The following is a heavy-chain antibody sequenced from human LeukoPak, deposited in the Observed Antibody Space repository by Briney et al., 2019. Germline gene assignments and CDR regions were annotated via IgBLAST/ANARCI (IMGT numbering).Heavy chain of an antibody. D-gene: IGHD2-2*01. CDR2: ISSSSSTI. CDR1: GFTFSSYS. J-gene: IGHJ6*02. CDR3: ARGRGGCSSTSCYSDYRNYYYYGMDV. Sequence: PGGSLRLSCAASGFTFSSYSMNWVRQAPGKGLEWVSYISSSSSTIYYADSVKGRFTISRDNAKNSLYLQMNSLRDEDTAVYYCARGRGGCSSTSCYSDYRNYYYYGMDVWGQGTTVTVSS. V-gene: IGHV3-48*02.